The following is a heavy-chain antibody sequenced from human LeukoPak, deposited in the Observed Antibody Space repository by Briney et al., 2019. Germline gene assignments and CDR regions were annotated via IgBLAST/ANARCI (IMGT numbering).Heavy chain of an antibody. CDR1: GFTFSSYG. V-gene: IGHV3-33*01. Sequence: GRSLRLSCAASGFTFSSYGMHWVRQAPGKGLEWVAVIWYDGSNKYYADSVKGRFTISRDNSKNTLYLQMNSLRAEDTAVYYCARDRCSSTSCYPLYYYGMDVWGQGTTVTVSS. D-gene: IGHD2-2*01. CDR3: ARDRCSSTSCYPLYYYGMDV. CDR2: IWYDGSNK. J-gene: IGHJ6*02.